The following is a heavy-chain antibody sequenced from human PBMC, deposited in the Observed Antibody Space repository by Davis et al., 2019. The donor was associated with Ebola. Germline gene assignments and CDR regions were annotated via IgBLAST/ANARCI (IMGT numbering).Heavy chain of an antibody. CDR1: GGSISSGGYY. J-gene: IGHJ6*04. CDR3: ARFSRFGMDV. V-gene: IGHV4-31*03. Sequence: PSETLSLTCTVSGGSISSGGYYWSWIRQHPGKGLEWIGYIYYSGSTYYNPSLKSRVTISVDTSKNQFSLKLSSVTAADTAVYYCARFSRFGMDVWGKGTTVTVSS. CDR2: IYYSGST.